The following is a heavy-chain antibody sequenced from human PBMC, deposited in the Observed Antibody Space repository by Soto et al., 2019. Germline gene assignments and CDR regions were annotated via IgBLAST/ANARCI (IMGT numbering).Heavy chain of an antibody. CDR1: CVSISSSRYY. CDR2: VSYSGGS. CDR3: ARGTYYYGSGSYYNYYYYGMDV. D-gene: IGHD3-10*01. J-gene: IGHJ6*02. V-gene: IGHV4-39*07. Sequence: PSETLSLTCNFSCVSISSSRYYWGWIRQPPGQGLEWIGDVSYSGGSSYNPSLKSRITISVDTSKNQFSLKLSSVTAADTAVYYCARGTYYYGSGSYYNYYYYGMDVWGQGTTVTVSS.